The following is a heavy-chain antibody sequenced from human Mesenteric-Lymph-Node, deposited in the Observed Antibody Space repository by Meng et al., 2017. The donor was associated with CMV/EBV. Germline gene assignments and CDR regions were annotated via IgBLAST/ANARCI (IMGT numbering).Heavy chain of an antibody. D-gene: IGHD3-10*01. Sequence: QLQLQESGPGLVKPSETLSLTSTVSGGSISSSSYYWGWIRQPPGKGLEWIGSIYYSGSTYYNPSLKSRVTISVDTSKNQFSLKLSSVTAADTAVHYCARPHYYGSGSSPWFDPWGQGTLVTVSS. J-gene: IGHJ5*02. CDR2: IYYSGST. CDR3: ARPHYYGSGSSPWFDP. CDR1: GGSISSSSYY. V-gene: IGHV4-39*01.